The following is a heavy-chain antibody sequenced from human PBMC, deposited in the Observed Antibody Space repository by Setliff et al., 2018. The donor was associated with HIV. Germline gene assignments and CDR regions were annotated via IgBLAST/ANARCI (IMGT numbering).Heavy chain of an antibody. J-gene: IGHJ4*02. Sequence: GGSLRLSCTASGFMFGDYLMSWVRQAPGKGLEWLGFIRSKDYGGAPAYAASVEDRLSISRDDSKGIAYLRMDSLKNEDTAVYYCARGPHKYCSVTNCMYDLWGQGTLVTVSS. CDR3: ARGPHKYCSVTNCMYDL. CDR1: GFMFGDYL. V-gene: IGHV3-49*04. D-gene: IGHD2-15*01. CDR2: IRSKDYGGAP.